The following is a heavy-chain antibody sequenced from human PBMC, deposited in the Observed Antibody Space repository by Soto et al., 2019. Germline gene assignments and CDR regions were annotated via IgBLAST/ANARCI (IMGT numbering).Heavy chain of an antibody. CDR3: AKDYYSSGSPWGFDY. CDR2: ISGSGYTT. Sequence: EVQLLESGGGLLQPGGSLRLSCAASGFTFSSYVMSWVRQAPGKGLEWVSAISGSGYTTYYADSVKGRFTISRDNSKNTLYVQMNSLRAEDTAVYYCAKDYYSSGSPWGFDYWGQGTLVTVSS. D-gene: IGHD3-10*01. V-gene: IGHV3-23*01. J-gene: IGHJ4*02. CDR1: GFTFSSYV.